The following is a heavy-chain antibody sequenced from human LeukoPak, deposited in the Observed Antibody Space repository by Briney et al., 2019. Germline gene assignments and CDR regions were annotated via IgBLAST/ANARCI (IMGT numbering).Heavy chain of an antibody. CDR1: GFTFSDYY. CDR3: ARAYVWYSGMDV. Sequence: GGSLRLSCAASGFTFSDYYMSWIRQAPGKGLEWVSYISSSGATIYYADSVKGRFTISRDNAKNSLFLQMNSLRAEDTAVYYCARAYVWYSGMDVWGQGTTVTVSS. D-gene: IGHD3-16*01. J-gene: IGHJ6*02. V-gene: IGHV3-11*01. CDR2: ISSSGATI.